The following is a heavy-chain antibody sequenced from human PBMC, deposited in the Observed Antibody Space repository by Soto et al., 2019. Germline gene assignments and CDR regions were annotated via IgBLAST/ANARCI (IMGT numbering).Heavy chain of an antibody. J-gene: IGHJ2*01. CDR2: IIPIFGTA. CDR1: GVTFSSYA. Sequence: GASVKVSCEASGVTFSSYAISWVRQAPGQGLEWMGGIIPIFGTANYAQKFQGRVTITADESTSTAYMELSSLRSEDTAVYYCARWGSTTYVPYWYFDLWGRGTLVTVSS. CDR3: ARWGSTTYVPYWYFDL. V-gene: IGHV1-69*13. D-gene: IGHD1-26*01.